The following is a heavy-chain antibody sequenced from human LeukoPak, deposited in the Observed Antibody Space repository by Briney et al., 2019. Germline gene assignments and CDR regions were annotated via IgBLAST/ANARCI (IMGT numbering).Heavy chain of an antibody. V-gene: IGHV4-39*07. CDR3: AEGGYSSGWYAYYLDY. D-gene: IGHD6-19*01. CDR1: GGSISSSSYY. CDR2: IYYSGST. Sequence: PSETLSPTCTVSGGSISSSSYYWGWIRQPPGKGLKWIGSIYYSGSTYYNPSLKSRVTISVDTSKNQFSLKLSSVTAADTAVYYCAEGGYSSGWYAYYLDYWGQGTLVTVSS. J-gene: IGHJ4*02.